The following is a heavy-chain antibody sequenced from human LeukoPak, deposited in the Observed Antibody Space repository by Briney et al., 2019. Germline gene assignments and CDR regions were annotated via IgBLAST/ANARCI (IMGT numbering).Heavy chain of an antibody. Sequence: SETLSLTCTVSGGSISSGDYYWSWIRQPPGKGLEWIGYIYYSGSTNYNPSLKSRVTISVDTSKNQFSLKLSSVTAADTAVYYCARVQYSGRGVAASYDYWGQGTLVTVSS. V-gene: IGHV4-61*08. J-gene: IGHJ4*02. D-gene: IGHD2-15*01. CDR2: IYYSGST. CDR1: GGSISSGDYY. CDR3: ARVQYSGRGVAASYDY.